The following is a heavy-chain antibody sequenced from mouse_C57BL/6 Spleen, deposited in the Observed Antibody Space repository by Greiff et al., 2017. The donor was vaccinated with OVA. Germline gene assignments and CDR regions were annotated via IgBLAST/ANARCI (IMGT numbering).Heavy chain of an antibody. CDR2: IDPETGGT. D-gene: IGHD2-3*01. J-gene: IGHJ3*01. V-gene: IGHV1-15*01. Sequence: VQRVESGAELVRPGASVTLSCKASGYTFTDYEMHWVKQTPVHGLEWIGAIDPETGGTAYNQKFKGKAILTADKSSSTAYMELRSLTSEDSAVYYCTRKGWLLRWFAYWGQGTLVTVSA. CDR1: GYTFTDYE. CDR3: TRKGWLLRWFAY.